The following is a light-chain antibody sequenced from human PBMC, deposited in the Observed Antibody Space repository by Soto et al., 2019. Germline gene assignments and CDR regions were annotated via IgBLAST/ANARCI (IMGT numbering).Light chain of an antibody. V-gene: IGLV2-14*01. J-gene: IGLJ1*01. CDR1: SSDIGAYNY. Sequence: QSALTQPASVSGSPGQSITISCTGTSSDIGAYNYVSWYQQHPGKAPTLLIYRVSNRPSGVSKRFSGSKSGNTASQTTSGLQADDEADYYCSSHHISSALQVFGSGSKVTV. CDR3: SSHHISSALQV. CDR2: RVS.